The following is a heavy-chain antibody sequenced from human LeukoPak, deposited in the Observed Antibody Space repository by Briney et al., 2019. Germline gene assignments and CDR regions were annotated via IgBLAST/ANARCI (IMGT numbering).Heavy chain of an antibody. J-gene: IGHJ6*02. Sequence: GGSLRLSRAASGFTFSSYSMNWVRQAPGKGLEWVSYISSSSSTIYYADSVKGRFTISRDNAKNSLYLQMNGLRDEDTAVYYCARDRDVTRYYDFWSGYLSYYYYGMDVWGQGTTVTVSS. CDR1: GFTFSSYS. D-gene: IGHD3-3*01. V-gene: IGHV3-48*02. CDR2: ISSSSSTI. CDR3: ARDRDVTRYYDFWSGYLSYYYYGMDV.